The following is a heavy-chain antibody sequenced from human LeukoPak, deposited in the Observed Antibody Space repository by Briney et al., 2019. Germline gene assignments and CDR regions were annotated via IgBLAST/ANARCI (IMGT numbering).Heavy chain of an antibody. CDR3: AKDAVAPQYYDILTGYYRFNWFDP. V-gene: IGHV3-23*01. Sequence: PGGSLRLSCAASGFTFSSYAMSWVRQAPGKGQEWVSAISGSGGSTYYADSVKGRFTISRDNSKNTLYLQMNSLRAEDTAVYYCAKDAVAPQYYDILTGYYRFNWFDPWGQGTLVTVSS. J-gene: IGHJ5*02. CDR1: GFTFSSYA. D-gene: IGHD3-9*01. CDR2: ISGSGGST.